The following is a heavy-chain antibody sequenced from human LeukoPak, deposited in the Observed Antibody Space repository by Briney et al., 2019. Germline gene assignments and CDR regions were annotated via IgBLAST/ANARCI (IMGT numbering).Heavy chain of an antibody. CDR1: GFTFSSYA. Sequence: GRSLRLSCAASGFTFSSYAMHWVRQAPGKGLEWVSHITASGTAMFYADSVKGRFTISRDNAKNSLYLQMNSLRDEDTAVYYCASSGSYKFDYWGQGTLVTVSS. J-gene: IGHJ4*02. CDR3: ASSGSYKFDY. D-gene: IGHD1-26*01. V-gene: IGHV3-48*02. CDR2: ITASGTAM.